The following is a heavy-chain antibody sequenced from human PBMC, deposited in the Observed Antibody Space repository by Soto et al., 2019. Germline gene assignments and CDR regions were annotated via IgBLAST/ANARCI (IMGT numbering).Heavy chain of an antibody. CDR1: GFTFSSYW. CDR3: ATVGSSGWYGWGDFDY. D-gene: IGHD6-19*01. J-gene: IGHJ4*02. V-gene: IGHV3-74*01. CDR2: INSDGSST. Sequence: GGSLRLSCAASGFTFSSYWMHWVRQAPGKGLVWVSRINSDGSSTSYADSVKGRFTISRDNAKNTLYLQMNSLRAEDTAVYYCATVGSSGWYGWGDFDYWGQGTLVTVSS.